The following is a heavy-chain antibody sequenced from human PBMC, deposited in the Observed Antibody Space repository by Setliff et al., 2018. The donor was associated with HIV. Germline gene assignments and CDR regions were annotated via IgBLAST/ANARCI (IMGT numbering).Heavy chain of an antibody. Sequence: GGSLRLSCESSGFTFNNYWMSWVRQAPGKRPEWVANIKGGGSETYYVDSVKGRFTISRDNSKNTLYLRMNSLRAEDTAVYYCAQAQTSVSGSYYQYLQHWGQGTLVTVSS. CDR2: IKGGGSET. V-gene: IGHV3-7*03. CDR3: AQAQTSVSGSYYQYLQH. D-gene: IGHD3-10*01. CDR1: GFTFNNYW. J-gene: IGHJ1*01.